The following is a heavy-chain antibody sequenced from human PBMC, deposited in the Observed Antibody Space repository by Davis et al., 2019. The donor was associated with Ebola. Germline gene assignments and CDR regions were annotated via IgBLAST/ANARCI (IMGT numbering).Heavy chain of an antibody. CDR1: GFTFNYYA. D-gene: IGHD5-18*01. CDR3: ARAQITVMGFDP. V-gene: IGHV3-53*01. J-gene: IGHJ5*02. Sequence: GESLKISCAASGFTFNYYAMSWVRQAPGKGLEWVSVIYSDGSTYYADSVKGRFTISRDNSRNTLYLQMNSLRAEDTAVYYCARAQITVMGFDPWGQGTLVTVSS. CDR2: IYSDGST.